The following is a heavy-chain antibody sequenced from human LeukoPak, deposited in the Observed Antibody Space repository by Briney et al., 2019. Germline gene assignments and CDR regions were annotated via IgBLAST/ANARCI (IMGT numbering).Heavy chain of an antibody. V-gene: IGHV3-74*01. CDR1: GFTLSTYW. J-gene: IGHJ4*02. CDR3: ARQYSYDSSGYYPWDY. D-gene: IGHD3-22*01. CDR2: INSDGSST. Sequence: GGSLRLSCVASGFTLSTYWMHWVRQAPGKGLVWVSRINSDGSSTNYADSVKGRFTISRDNAENTLYLQMNSLRAEDTAMYYCARQYSYDSSGYYPWDYWGQGTLVTVSS.